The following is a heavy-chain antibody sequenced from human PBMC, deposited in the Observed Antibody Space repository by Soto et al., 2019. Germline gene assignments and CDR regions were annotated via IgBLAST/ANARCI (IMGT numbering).Heavy chain of an antibody. J-gene: IGHJ4*02. Sequence: EVQLLESGGGFVQPGESLRLSCAASGFTFSLSAMSWVRQAPGRGLDWVSSLSGGGSTTDYADSVKGRFTISRDNSKNTVHLQMNSLRAEATAVYYGAKGPEYDILTGCDYWGQGALVTVSS. CDR2: LSGGGSTT. V-gene: IGHV3-23*01. D-gene: IGHD3-9*01. CDR3: AKGPEYDILTGCDY. CDR1: GFTFSLSA.